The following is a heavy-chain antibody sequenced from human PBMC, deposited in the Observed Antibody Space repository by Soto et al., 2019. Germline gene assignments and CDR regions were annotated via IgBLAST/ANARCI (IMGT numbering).Heavy chain of an antibody. CDR2: ISWNSGTI. Sequence: DVQVVESGGGLVQPGRSLRLSCAASGFSFDDYAMHWVRQAPGKGLEWVSGISWNSGTIGYADSVKGRFTISRDNAKNSLYLQMNSLRAEDTALYYCAKGTGGTANGMGVWGQGTTVTVSS. CDR1: GFSFDDYA. CDR3: AKGTGGTANGMGV. D-gene: IGHD2-21*02. J-gene: IGHJ6*02. V-gene: IGHV3-9*01.